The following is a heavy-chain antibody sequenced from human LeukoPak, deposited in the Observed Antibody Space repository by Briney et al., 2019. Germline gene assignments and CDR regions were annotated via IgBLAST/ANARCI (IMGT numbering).Heavy chain of an antibody. D-gene: IGHD2/OR15-2a*01. CDR3: ARGFEYGCFDY. J-gene: IGHJ4*02. V-gene: IGHV1-2*02. CDR1: GYTFTDFH. CDR2: INPNNGGT. Sequence: VASVKVSCKASGYTFTDFHIHWVRQAPGQGLEWMGWINPNNGGTNYAQKFQGRVTMTRDTSISTAYMELSSLTSDDTAVYYCARGFEYGCFDYWGQGTLVTVSS.